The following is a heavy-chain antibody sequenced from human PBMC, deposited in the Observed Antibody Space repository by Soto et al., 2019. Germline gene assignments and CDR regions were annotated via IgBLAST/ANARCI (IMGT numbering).Heavy chain of an antibody. Sequence: QVQLVQSGAEVKKAGASVKVSCKASGYTFTAYYIHWVRQAPGQGLEWMGWMNPHSGGTDYAQKFQGWVTMTRDTSISTAYMDLSGLKSDDTAVYYCARGDSSGEFDYWGQGTLVTVSS. D-gene: IGHD3-22*01. CDR3: ARGDSSGEFDY. J-gene: IGHJ4*02. V-gene: IGHV1-2*04. CDR1: GYTFTAYY. CDR2: MNPHSGGT.